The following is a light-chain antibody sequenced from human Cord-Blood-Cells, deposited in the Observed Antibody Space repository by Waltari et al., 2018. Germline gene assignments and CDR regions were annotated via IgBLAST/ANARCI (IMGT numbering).Light chain of an antibody. CDR1: SRDVGSYNL. J-gene: IGLJ1*01. V-gene: IGLV2-23*01. Sequence: QSALTQPASVPRSPGQSITTPCTGTSRDVGSYNLVSLYQQHPGKAPKLMIYEGSKRPSGVSNRFSGSKSGNTASLTISGLQAEDEADYYCCSYAGSSTFYVFGTGTKVTVL. CDR3: CSYAGSSTFYV. CDR2: EGS.